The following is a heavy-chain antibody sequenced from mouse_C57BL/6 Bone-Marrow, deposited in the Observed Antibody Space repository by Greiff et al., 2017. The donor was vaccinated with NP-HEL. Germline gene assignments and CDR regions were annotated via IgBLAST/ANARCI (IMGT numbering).Heavy chain of an antibody. J-gene: IGHJ2*01. CDR2: ISSGSSTI. CDR3: ARPNWDVVGFDY. V-gene: IGHV5-17*01. D-gene: IGHD4-1*01. CDR1: GFTFSDYG. Sequence: EVMLVESGGGLVKPGGSLKLSCAASGFTFSDYGMHWVRQAPEKGLEWVAYISSGSSTIYYADTVKGRFTISRDNAKNTLFLQMTSLRSEDTAMYYCARPNWDVVGFDYWGQGTTLTVSS.